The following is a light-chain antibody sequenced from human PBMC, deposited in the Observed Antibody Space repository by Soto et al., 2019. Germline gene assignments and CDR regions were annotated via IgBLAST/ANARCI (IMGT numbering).Light chain of an antibody. CDR2: DAS. Sequence: EIVLTQSPATLSLSPGERATLSCRARQSVSNFAAWYQQKPGQAARLLLSDASNRATGTPGRFSGSGSGKDFSLTIISLEPEDFAVYYSQIRINLPWTCGQGTKVEIK. CDR3: QIRINLPWT. J-gene: IGKJ1*01. V-gene: IGKV3-11*01. CDR1: QSVSNF.